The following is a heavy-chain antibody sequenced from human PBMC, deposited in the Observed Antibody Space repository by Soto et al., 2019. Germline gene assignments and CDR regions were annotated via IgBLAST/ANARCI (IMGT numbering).Heavy chain of an antibody. Sequence: EVQLVESGGGLVHPGGSLRLSCAASGFTFNSYWMTWVRQTPGKGLEWVANIHPNGGAQNYLDSVRGRFSISRDNTKNSLYLQINSLRVEDTAVYYCSKNLAWSGDDYWGQGTQVIVSS. CDR1: GFTFNSYW. V-gene: IGHV3-7*01. D-gene: IGHD1-1*01. CDR2: IHPNGGAQ. J-gene: IGHJ4*02. CDR3: SKNLAWSGDDY.